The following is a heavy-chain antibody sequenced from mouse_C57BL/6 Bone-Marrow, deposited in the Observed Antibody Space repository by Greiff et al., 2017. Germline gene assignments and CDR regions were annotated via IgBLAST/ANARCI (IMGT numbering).Heavy chain of an antibody. CDR1: GFSLNTFDMS. CDR3: ARGYYGSSSWFAY. D-gene: IGHD1-1*01. V-gene: IGHV8-8*01. J-gene: IGHJ3*01. CDR2: IWWDYDK. Sequence: QVQLKQSGPGILQPSQTLSLTCSFSGFSLNTFDMSVGWIRPPSGKGLEWLAHIWWDYDKYYNPALKNRLTISKDTSKNLVFLKIANVDTADTATYYCARGYYGSSSWFAYWGQGTLVTVSA.